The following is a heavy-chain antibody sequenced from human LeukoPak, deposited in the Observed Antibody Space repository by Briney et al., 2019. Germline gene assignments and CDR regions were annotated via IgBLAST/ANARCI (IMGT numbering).Heavy chain of an antibody. D-gene: IGHD1-26*01. CDR1: GFTFSSYG. Sequence: GGSLRLSCAASGFTFSSYGMHWVRQAPGKGLEWVAFIRYDGSNKYYADSVEGRFTISRDNSKNTLYLQMNSLRAEDTAVYYCAKDLAHIVGATTGDYWGQGTLVTVSS. V-gene: IGHV3-30*02. CDR3: AKDLAHIVGATTGDY. J-gene: IGHJ4*02. CDR2: IRYDGSNK.